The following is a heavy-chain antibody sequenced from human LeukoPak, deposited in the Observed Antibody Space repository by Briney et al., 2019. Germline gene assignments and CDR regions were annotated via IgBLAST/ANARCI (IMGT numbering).Heavy chain of an antibody. CDR3: ARPEITMVRGVIIPGYAFDI. J-gene: IGHJ3*02. CDR1: GGSISSYY. Sequence: SETLSLTCTVSGGSISSYYWSWIRQPPGKGLEWIGYIYYSGSTNYNPSLKSRVTISVDTSKNQFSLKLSSVSAADTAVYYCARPEITMVRGVIIPGYAFDIWGQGTMVTVSS. V-gene: IGHV4-59*01. CDR2: IYYSGST. D-gene: IGHD3-10*01.